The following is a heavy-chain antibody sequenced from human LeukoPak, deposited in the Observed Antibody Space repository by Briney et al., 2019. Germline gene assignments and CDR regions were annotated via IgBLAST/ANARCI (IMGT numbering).Heavy chain of an antibody. V-gene: IGHV4-38-2*01. J-gene: IGHJ4*02. D-gene: IGHD3-3*01. Sequence: SETLSLTCAVSGYSISSGYYWGWIRQPPGKRLEWIGSIYHSGSTYYNPSLKSRVTISVDTSKNQFSLKLSSVTAADTAVYYCARWAGNSYYDFWSGYYLDYWGQGTLVTVSS. CDR3: ARWAGNSYYDFWSGYYLDY. CDR1: GYSISSGYY. CDR2: IYHSGST.